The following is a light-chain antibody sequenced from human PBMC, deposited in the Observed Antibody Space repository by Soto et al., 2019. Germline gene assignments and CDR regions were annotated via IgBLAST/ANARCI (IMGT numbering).Light chain of an antibody. CDR3: QQAASFPIT. J-gene: IGKJ5*01. CDR1: QGIKNW. CDR2: TGS. Sequence: IQLTQSPSSLSASVGDRVTITCRASQGIKNWLAWYQQKPGKAPNLLIYTGSSLQSGVPSRFSGSGSGTDFTLTINSLQPEDFATYYCQQAASFPITFGQGTRLET. V-gene: IGKV1-12*01.